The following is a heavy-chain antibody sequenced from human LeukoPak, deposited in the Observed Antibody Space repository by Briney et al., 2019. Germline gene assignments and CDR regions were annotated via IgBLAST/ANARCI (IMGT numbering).Heavy chain of an antibody. CDR1: GGSFSGYY. V-gene: IGHV4-34*01. Sequence: SETLSLTCAVYGGSFSGYYWSWIRQPPGKGLEWIGEINHSGSTNYNPSLKSRVTISVDTSKNQFSLKLSSVTAADTAVYYCARGARKLPLLTMKPFDYWGQGTLVTVSS. CDR3: ARGARKLPLLTMKPFDY. CDR2: INHSGST. D-gene: IGHD4/OR15-4a*01. J-gene: IGHJ4*02.